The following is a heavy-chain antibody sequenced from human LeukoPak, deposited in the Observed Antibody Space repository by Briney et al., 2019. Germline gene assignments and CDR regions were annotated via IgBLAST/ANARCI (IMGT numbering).Heavy chain of an antibody. J-gene: IGHJ4*02. CDR1: GFTFSSYG. CDR3: TKSRGATASTPIGYFDY. V-gene: IGHV3-30*02. Sequence: PGGSLRLSCAASGFTFSSYGTHWVRQAPGKGLEWAAFIRYDGSNKYYGDSVKGRFTISRDNSKNTVFLQMDSLRAEDTAVYYCTKSRGATASTPIGYFDYWGQGALVTVSS. CDR2: IRYDGSNK. D-gene: IGHD6-13*01.